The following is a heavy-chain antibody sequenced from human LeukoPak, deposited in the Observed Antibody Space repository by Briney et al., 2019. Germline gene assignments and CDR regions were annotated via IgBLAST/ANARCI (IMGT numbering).Heavy chain of an antibody. V-gene: IGHV3-48*04. J-gene: IGHJ4*02. Sequence: GGSLRLSCAASGFTFSDYYVNWVRQAPGKGLEWVSYITSSSSTIYYADSVKGRFTISRDNAKNSLSLQMNSLRAEDTAVYYCARITVDSSGWYHFDYWGQGTLVTVSS. D-gene: IGHD6-19*01. CDR1: GFTFSDYY. CDR3: ARITVDSSGWYHFDY. CDR2: ITSSSSTI.